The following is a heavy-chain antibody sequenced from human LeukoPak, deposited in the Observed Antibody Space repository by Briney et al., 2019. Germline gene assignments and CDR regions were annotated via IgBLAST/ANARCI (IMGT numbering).Heavy chain of an antibody. V-gene: IGHV4-61*02. CDR1: GGSIGSGSYY. CDR2: IYTSGST. J-gene: IGHJ5*02. CDR3: AVGDWFDP. Sequence: SETLSLTCTVSGGSIGSGSYYWSWIRQPAGKGLEWIGRIYTSGSTNYNPSLKSRVTISVDTSKNQFSLKLSSVTAADTAVYYCAVGDWFDPWGQGTLVTVSS.